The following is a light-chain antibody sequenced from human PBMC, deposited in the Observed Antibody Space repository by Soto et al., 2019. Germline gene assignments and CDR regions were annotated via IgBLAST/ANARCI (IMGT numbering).Light chain of an antibody. Sequence: QSVLTQPASVSGSPGQSITISCTGTSSDIGIYNYVSWYQRHPGKAPKLMIYNVSNRPSGVSNRFSGSKSGNTASLTISGLQAEDEADYYCSSYSSSSTLKVLFGGGTQLTVL. V-gene: IGLV2-14*01. J-gene: IGLJ2*01. CDR2: NVS. CDR3: SSYSSSSTLKVL. CDR1: SSDIGIYNY.